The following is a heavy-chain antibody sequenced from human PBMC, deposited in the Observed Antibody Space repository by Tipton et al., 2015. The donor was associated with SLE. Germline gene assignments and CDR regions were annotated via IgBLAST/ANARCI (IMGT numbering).Heavy chain of an antibody. J-gene: IGHJ4*02. CDR2: IYYSGNT. D-gene: IGHD3-22*01. Sequence: LRLSCTVSGGSISGSSYYWGWIRQPPGKGLEWIGSIYYSGNTYYNPSLKSRVTISVDTSKNQFSLKLSSVTAADTAVYYCARRNYDSSGYGYFDYWGPGNPGHRLL. CDR1: GGSISGSSYY. V-gene: IGHV4-39*01. CDR3: ARRNYDSSGYGYFDY.